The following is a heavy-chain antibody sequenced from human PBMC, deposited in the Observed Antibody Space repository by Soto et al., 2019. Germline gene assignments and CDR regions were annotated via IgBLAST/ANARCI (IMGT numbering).Heavy chain of an antibody. CDR1: GGSISSGDYY. CDR3: ARDHSSGYEYFDY. Sequence: PSETLSLTCTVSGGSISSGDYYWSWIRQPPGKGLEWIGYIYYSGSTYYNPSLKSRVTISVDTSKNQFSLKLSSVTAADTAVYYCARDHSSGYEYFDYWGQGTLVTVSS. D-gene: IGHD3-22*01. V-gene: IGHV4-30-4*01. J-gene: IGHJ4*02. CDR2: IYYSGST.